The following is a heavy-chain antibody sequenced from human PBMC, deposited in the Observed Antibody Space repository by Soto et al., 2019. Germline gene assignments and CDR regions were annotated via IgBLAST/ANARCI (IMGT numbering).Heavy chain of an antibody. Sequence: SETLSLTCAVSGGSISSGGYSWSWIRQPPGKGLEWIGYMYHSGSTYYNPSLKSRVTISIDRSKNQFSLKLSSVTAADTAVYYCASYYYGSGSSAYYYGMDVWGQGTTVTVSS. CDR2: MYHSGST. CDR3: ASYYYGSGSSAYYYGMDV. V-gene: IGHV4-30-2*01. D-gene: IGHD3-10*01. J-gene: IGHJ6*02. CDR1: GGSISSGGYS.